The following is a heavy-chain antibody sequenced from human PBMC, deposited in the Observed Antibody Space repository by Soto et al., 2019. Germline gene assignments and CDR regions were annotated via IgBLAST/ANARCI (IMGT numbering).Heavy chain of an antibody. CDR3: ARERWYVPKPDNWFDP. J-gene: IGHJ5*02. CDR1: GFTFSSYS. D-gene: IGHD2-15*01. CDR2: ISSSSSTI. V-gene: IGHV3-48*02. Sequence: EVQLVESGGGLVQPGGSLRLSCAASGFTFSSYSMNWVRQAPGKGLEWVSYISSSSSTIYYADSVKGRFTISRDNAKNSLYLQMNSLRDEDTAVYYCARERWYVPKPDNWFDPWGQGTLVTVSS.